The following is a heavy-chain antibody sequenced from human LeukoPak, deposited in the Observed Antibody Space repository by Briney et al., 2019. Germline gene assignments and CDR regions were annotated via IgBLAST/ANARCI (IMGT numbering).Heavy chain of an antibody. D-gene: IGHD2-15*01. J-gene: IGHJ2*01. CDR2: IYYSGST. CDR1: GVSNSSYY. V-gene: IGHV4-59*01. Sequence: PSETLSLTCTVSGVSNSSYYRTWMRQPPGQGLEWIGYIYYSGSTKYNPSLKSRVTISVGTSKNQFSLNLSSLTAADTAVYYCARLRTWGSWWYRDLWARGPLVTVSS. CDR3: ARLRTWGSWWYRDL.